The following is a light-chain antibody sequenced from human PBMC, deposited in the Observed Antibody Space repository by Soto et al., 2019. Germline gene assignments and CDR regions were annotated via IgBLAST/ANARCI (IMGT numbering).Light chain of an antibody. V-gene: IGLV1-40*01. Sequence: HSVLTQPLTVSGPPGQSDTVFCTGHSSNMEAGYDVHWYQQLPGTAPKLLIYDNNNRPSGVPDRFSGSKSGTSASLAITGLQAEDEADYYCQSYDSSLSGYVFGTGTKVTVL. J-gene: IGLJ1*01. CDR2: DNN. CDR3: QSYDSSLSGYV. CDR1: SSNMEAGYD.